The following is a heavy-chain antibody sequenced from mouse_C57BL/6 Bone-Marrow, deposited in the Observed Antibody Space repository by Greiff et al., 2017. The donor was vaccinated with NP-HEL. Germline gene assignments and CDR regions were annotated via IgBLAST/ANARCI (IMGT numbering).Heavy chain of an antibody. J-gene: IGHJ3*01. Sequence: QVQLQQSGAELARPGASVKLSCKASGYTFTSYGISWVKQRTGQGLEWIGEIYPRSGNTYYNEKFKGKATLTADKSSSTAYMELRSLTSEDSAVYFCARSEWGVSIPFAYWGQGTLVTVSA. D-gene: IGHD2-12*01. CDR2: IYPRSGNT. V-gene: IGHV1-81*01. CDR1: GYTFTSYG. CDR3: ARSEWGVSIPFAY.